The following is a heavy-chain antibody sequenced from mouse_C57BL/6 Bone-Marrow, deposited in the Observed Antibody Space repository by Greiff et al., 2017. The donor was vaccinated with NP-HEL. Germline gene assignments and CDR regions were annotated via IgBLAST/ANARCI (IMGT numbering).Heavy chain of an antibody. CDR2: IYPGSGST. D-gene: IGHD2-4*01. CDR1: GYTFTSYW. J-gene: IGHJ3*01. Sequence: QVQLQQPGAELVKPGASVKMSCKASGYTFTSYWITWVKQRPGQGLEWIGDIYPGSGSTNYNEKFKSKATLTVDTSSSTAYMQLSSLTSEDSAVYYCERGGLYYDYDGFAYWGQGTLVTVSA. CDR3: ERGGLYYDYDGFAY. V-gene: IGHV1-55*01.